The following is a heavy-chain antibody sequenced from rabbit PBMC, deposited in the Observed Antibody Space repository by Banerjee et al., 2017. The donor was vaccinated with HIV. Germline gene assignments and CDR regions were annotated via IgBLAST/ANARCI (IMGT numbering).Heavy chain of an antibody. J-gene: IGHJ4*01. CDR1: GFDLSSYW. V-gene: IGHV1S45*01. Sequence: QEQLVESGGGLVTLEGSLTLTCKASGFDLSSYWMCWVRQAPGKGLEWIACIYADSGSTYYASWAKGRFTISRTSSTTVTLQMTSLTAADTATYFCARDLAGVIGWNFNLWGPGTLVTVS. D-gene: IGHD4-1*01. CDR2: IYADSGST. CDR3: ARDLAGVIGWNFNL.